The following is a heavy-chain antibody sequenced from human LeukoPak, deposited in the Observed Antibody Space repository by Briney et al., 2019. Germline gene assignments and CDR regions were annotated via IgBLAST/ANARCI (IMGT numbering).Heavy chain of an antibody. J-gene: IGHJ6*03. CDR1: GGSISDYY. V-gene: IGHV4-59*01. Sequence: SETLSLTCTVSGGSISDYYWNSIRQPPRKGLEWIGYIYYSGRATYNPSLKSRVTMSVDTAKNQFSLKLRSVTAADTAVYYCARGDFCSSSNCYLRPMDVWGKGTTVTVSS. CDR3: ARGDFCSSSNCYLRPMDV. CDR2: IYYSGRA. D-gene: IGHD2-2*01.